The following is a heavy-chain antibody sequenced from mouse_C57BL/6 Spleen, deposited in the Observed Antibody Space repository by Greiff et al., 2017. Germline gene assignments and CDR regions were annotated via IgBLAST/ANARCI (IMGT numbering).Heavy chain of an antibody. Sequence: QVQLQQPGAELVRPGSSVKLSCKASGYTFTSYWMDWVKQRPGQGLEWIGNIYPSDSETHYNQKFKDKATLTVDKSSSTAYMQLSSLTSEDSAVYYCAREDWARAMDYWGQGTSVTVSS. D-gene: IGHD4-1*01. CDR3: AREDWARAMDY. V-gene: IGHV1-61*01. J-gene: IGHJ4*01. CDR2: IYPSDSET. CDR1: GYTFTSYW.